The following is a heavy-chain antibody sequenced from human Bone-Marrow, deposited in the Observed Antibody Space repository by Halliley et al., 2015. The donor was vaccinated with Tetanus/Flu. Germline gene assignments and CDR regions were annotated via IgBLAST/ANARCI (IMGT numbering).Heavy chain of an antibody. CDR1: GDSISPYY. D-gene: IGHD2-15*01. J-gene: IGHJ6*02. CDR3: AKGFGGSSPGGNYYYGMDV. V-gene: IGHV4-59*01. Sequence: TLSLTCTVSGDSISPYYWSWIRQPPGKGLEWIGNIFYSGSTHYSPSLKSRFTISLDMSKKQFSLKMRSVTAADTAVYYCAKGFGGSSPGGNYYYGMDVWGQGTTVTVSS. CDR2: IFYSGST.